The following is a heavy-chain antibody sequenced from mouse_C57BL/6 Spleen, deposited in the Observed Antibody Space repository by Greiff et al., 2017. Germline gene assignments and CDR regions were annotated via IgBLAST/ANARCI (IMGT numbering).Heavy chain of an antibody. J-gene: IGHJ3*01. Sequence: VKLQQPGAELVKPGASVKVSCKASGYTFTSYWMHWVKQRPGQGLEWIGRIHPSDSDTNYNQKFKGKATLTVDKSSSTAYMQLSSLTSEDSAVYYCATGSYCDYDASVFAYWGQGTLVTVSA. CDR2: IHPSDSDT. V-gene: IGHV1-74*01. D-gene: IGHD2-4*01. CDR1: GYTFTSYW. CDR3: ATGSYCDYDASVFAY.